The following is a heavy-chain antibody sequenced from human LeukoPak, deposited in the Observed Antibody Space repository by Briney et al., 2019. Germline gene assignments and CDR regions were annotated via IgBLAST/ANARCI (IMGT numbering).Heavy chain of an antibody. V-gene: IGHV4-4*07. Sequence: SETLSLTCTVSGSAISSYYLSWIRQPAGKGLEGIGRIYTSGSTNYNPSLKSRVTMSVDTSKNQFSLKLSSVTAADTAVYYCARDSMGALKLHPNWFDPWGQGTLVTVSS. CDR1: GSAISSYY. CDR2: IYTSGST. J-gene: IGHJ5*02. CDR3: ARDSMGALKLHPNWFDP. D-gene: IGHD3-16*01.